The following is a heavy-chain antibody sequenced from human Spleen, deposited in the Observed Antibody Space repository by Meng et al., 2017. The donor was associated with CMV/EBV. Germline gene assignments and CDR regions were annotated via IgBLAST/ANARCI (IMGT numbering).Heavy chain of an antibody. J-gene: IGHJ5*02. V-gene: IGHV4-34*01. CDR2: INHSGST. Sequence: ESLKISCAVYGGSFSGYYWSWIRQPPGKGLEWIGEINHSGSTNYNPSLKSRVTISVDTSKNQFSLKLSSVTAADTAVYYCARGGVTYYYDSSGYNNWFDPWGQGTLVTVSS. CDR1: GGSFSGYY. CDR3: ARGGVTYYYDSSGYNNWFDP. D-gene: IGHD3-22*01.